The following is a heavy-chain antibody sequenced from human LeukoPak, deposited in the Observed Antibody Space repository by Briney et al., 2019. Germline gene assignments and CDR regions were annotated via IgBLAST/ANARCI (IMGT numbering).Heavy chain of an antibody. D-gene: IGHD3-22*01. Sequence: PGGSLRLSCAASGFTFDDYAMHWVRQAPGKGLEWVSGISWNRGSIGYADSVKGRFTISRDNAKNSLYLQMNSLRAEDTALYYCAKDFTYDSSGYHIDYWGQGTLVTVSS. CDR2: ISWNRGSI. CDR1: GFTFDDYA. J-gene: IGHJ4*02. CDR3: AKDFTYDSSGYHIDY. V-gene: IGHV3-9*01.